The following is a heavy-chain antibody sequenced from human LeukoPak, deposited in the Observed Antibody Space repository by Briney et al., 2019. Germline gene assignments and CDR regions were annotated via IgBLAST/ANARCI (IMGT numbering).Heavy chain of an antibody. CDR2: VNYSGTS. CDR1: GGSISSSSSY. Sequence: SETLSLTCTVSGGSISSSSSYWGWIRQPPGKGLEWIATVNYSGTSYYNASLNSRVTISIDTSKNRFSLKPNSLTAADTAVYYCARLSCGGGSCYSGKGSLDYWGQGILVTVSS. CDR3: ARLSCGGGSCYSGKGSLDY. V-gene: IGHV4-39*01. J-gene: IGHJ4*02. D-gene: IGHD2-15*01.